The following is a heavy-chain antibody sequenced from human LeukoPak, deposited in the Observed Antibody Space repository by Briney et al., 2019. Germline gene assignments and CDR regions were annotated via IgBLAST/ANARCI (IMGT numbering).Heavy chain of an antibody. Sequence: PSETLSLTCTVSGGSISSYYWSWIRQPPGKGLEWIGYIYYSGSTNYNPSLKSRVTISVDTSKNQFSLKLSSVTAADTAVYYCARRAKGSSGYYYYFGYWGQGTLVTVSS. D-gene: IGHD3-22*01. J-gene: IGHJ4*02. CDR2: IYYSGST. V-gene: IGHV4-59*08. CDR1: GGSISSYY. CDR3: ARRAKGSSGYYYYFGY.